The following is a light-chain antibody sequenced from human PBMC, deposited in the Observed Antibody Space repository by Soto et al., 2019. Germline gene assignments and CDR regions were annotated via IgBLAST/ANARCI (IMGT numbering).Light chain of an antibody. CDR2: TAA. V-gene: IGKV3-11*01. Sequence: EIVLTQSPATLSLSPGERATLSCRASQSVGSDLAWYQQKPGQAPRLLIYTAAYRPTGIPARFSGSGSGTDFTLIISSIEAEDFDIYYCQQRSSCPLTFGPGTTVDIK. CDR3: QQRSSCPLT. CDR1: QSVGSD. J-gene: IGKJ3*01.